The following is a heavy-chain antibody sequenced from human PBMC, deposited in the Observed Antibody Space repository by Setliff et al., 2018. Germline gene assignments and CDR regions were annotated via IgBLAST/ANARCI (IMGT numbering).Heavy chain of an antibody. Sequence: ASVKVSCKVSGYSVIELSMHWVRQAPGKGLEWMGGFDPEDDETIYAQKFQGRVTMTEDTSTDTAYMELRSLTSDDAAFYYCARAPSVELVTIRTNSWFTYWGQGTLVTVSS. CDR3: ARAPSVELVTIRTNSWFTY. CDR1: GYSVIELS. V-gene: IGHV1-24*01. D-gene: IGHD5-18*01. J-gene: IGHJ4*02. CDR2: FDPEDDET.